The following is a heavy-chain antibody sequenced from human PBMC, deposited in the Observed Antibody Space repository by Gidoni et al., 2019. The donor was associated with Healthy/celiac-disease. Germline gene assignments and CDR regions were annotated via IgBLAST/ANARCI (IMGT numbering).Heavy chain of an antibody. CDR3: ARGEQQLVLGGYFDY. V-gene: IGHV4-4*07. CDR2: IYTSWST. J-gene: IGHJ4*02. CDR1: VGSISSYY. Sequence: QVQLQESGPGLVKYSATLSLTCTVSVGSISSYYLSWIRQPAGKGLEWIGRIYTSWSTNYNPSLKSRVTMSVDTSKNQFSLKLSSVTAADTAVYYCARGEQQLVLGGYFDYWGQGTLVTVSS. D-gene: IGHD6-13*01.